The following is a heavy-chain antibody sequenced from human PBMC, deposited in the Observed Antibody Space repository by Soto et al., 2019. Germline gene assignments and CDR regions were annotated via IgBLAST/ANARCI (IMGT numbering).Heavy chain of an antibody. V-gene: IGHV1-18*04. D-gene: IGHD5-12*01. Sequence: ASVKVSCKASGYTFTSYGISWVRQAPGQGLEWMGWISAYNGNTNYAQKLQGRVTMTTDTSTSTAYMELRSLRSDDTAVYYCASGNSGYDYYGMGVWGQGTTVTVSS. CDR2: ISAYNGNT. CDR3: ASGNSGYDYYGMGV. J-gene: IGHJ6*02. CDR1: GYTFTSYG.